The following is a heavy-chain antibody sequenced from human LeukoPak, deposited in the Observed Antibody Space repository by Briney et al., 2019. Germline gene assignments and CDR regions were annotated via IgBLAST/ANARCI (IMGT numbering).Heavy chain of an antibody. J-gene: IGHJ4*02. V-gene: IGHV1-24*01. D-gene: IGHD3-9*01. CDR1: GYTLTELS. Sequence: ASVNVSCKVSGYTLTELSMHWVRQAPGNGLEWMGGFDPEDGETIYAQKFQGRVTMTEDTSTDTAYMELSSLRSEDTAVYYCATFTPLRYFDWLLEGDYWGQGTLVTVSS. CDR3: ATFTPLRYFDWLLEGDY. CDR2: FDPEDGET.